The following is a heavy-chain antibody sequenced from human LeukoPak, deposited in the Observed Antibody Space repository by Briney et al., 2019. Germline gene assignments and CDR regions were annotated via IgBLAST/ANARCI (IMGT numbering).Heavy chain of an antibody. V-gene: IGHV3-30*18. D-gene: IGHD3-10*01. CDR1: GFTFSSFG. CDR3: AKDPAILWFAFDY. Sequence: GSLRLSCAASGFTFSSFGMHWVRQAPGKGLEWVAVVSYDGNNKYYADSVKGRFTISRDNSKNTVHLQMNSLRPEDTAVYHCAKDPAILWFAFDYWGQGALVTVSS. CDR2: VSYDGNNK. J-gene: IGHJ5*01.